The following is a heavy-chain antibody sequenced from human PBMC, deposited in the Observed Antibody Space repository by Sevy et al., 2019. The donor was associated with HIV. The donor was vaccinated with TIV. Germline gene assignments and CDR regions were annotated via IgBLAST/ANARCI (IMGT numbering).Heavy chain of an antibody. CDR3: TRWKAVQSIFDY. J-gene: IGHJ4*02. V-gene: IGHV3-49*04. CDR2: LKSDVYGGTV. D-gene: IGHD6-19*01. Sequence: GSLRLSCTASGFTFGDCCMSWVRQAPGKGLEWVAFLKSDVYGGTVDHAASVRGRFVISRDDSKTIAYLQMNDLKTEDTGVYYCTRWKAVQSIFDYWGQGALVTVSS. CDR1: GFTFGDCC.